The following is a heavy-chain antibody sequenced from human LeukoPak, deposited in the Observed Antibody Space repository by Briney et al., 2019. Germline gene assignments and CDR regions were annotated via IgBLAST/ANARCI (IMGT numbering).Heavy chain of an antibody. Sequence: PSETLSLTCAVYGGSFSGYYWSWIHQPPGKGLEWIGEINHSGSTNYNPSLKSRVTISVDTSKNQFSLKLSSVTAADTAVYYCARGITMVRGAVYYYMDVWGKGTTVTVSS. V-gene: IGHV4-34*01. CDR2: INHSGST. D-gene: IGHD3-10*01. J-gene: IGHJ6*03. CDR3: ARGITMVRGAVYYYMDV. CDR1: GGSFSGYY.